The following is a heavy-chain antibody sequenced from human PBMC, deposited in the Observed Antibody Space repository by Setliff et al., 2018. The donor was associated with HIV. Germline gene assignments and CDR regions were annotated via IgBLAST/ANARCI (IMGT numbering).Heavy chain of an antibody. CDR2: IYYSGST. CDR1: GGSVSSGSYY. D-gene: IGHD3-10*01. Sequence: PSETLSLTCTVSGGSVSSGSYYWSWIRQPPGKGLEWIGYIYYSGSTKHNLSLKSRVTISVDTSKNQFSLKLSSVTAADTAVYYCARGRFHRLHRPYSGSGSLGIQYFDYWGQGTLVTVSS. V-gene: IGHV4-61*01. J-gene: IGHJ4*02. CDR3: ARGRFHRLHRPYSGSGSLGIQYFDY.